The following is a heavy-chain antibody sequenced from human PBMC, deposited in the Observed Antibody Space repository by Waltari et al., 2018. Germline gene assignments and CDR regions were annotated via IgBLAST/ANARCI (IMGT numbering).Heavy chain of an antibody. J-gene: IGHJ3*02. CDR2: INHSGST. Sequence: QVQLQQWGAGLLKPSETLSLTCAVYGGSFSGYSWGWIRQPPGKGLEWIGEINHSGSTNYHPSLKSRVTISVDTSKNQFSLKLSSVTAADTAVYYCGVSRYCSSTSCHPAFDIWGQGTMVTVSS. D-gene: IGHD2-2*01. V-gene: IGHV4-34*01. CDR1: GGSFSGYS. CDR3: GVSRYCSSTSCHPAFDI.